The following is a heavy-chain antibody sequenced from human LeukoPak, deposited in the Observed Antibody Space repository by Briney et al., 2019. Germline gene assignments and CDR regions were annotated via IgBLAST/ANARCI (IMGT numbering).Heavy chain of an antibody. CDR1: GFTFSGYA. J-gene: IGHJ4*02. CDR3: ARDLRRFAAYYFDC. Sequence: GRSLRLSCAASGFTFSGYAIHWVRQAPGKGLEWVAVVSSDGRDKHHADSVKGRFTISRDNSKNTLYLQTNSLRAEDTAVYYCARDLRRFAAYYFDCWGQGTLATVSS. D-gene: IGHD5/OR15-5a*01. V-gene: IGHV3-30*03. CDR2: VSSDGRDK.